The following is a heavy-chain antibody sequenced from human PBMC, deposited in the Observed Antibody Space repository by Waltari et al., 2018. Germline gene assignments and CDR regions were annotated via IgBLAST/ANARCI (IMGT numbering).Heavy chain of an antibody. CDR2: INTSGRV. J-gene: IGHJ4*02. CDR1: GGSFSGYY. V-gene: IGHV4-34*01. D-gene: IGHD6-19*01. Sequence: QVQLQQWGAGLLKPSETLSLTCAVYGGSFSGYYWSWIRKPPGKGLEWIGEINTSGRVNCIRSRNGRVTISVDTSKNQFSWKLSSVTAADTAVYYCARGGKEWLVRMYYFDYWGQGTLVTVSS. CDR3: ARGGKEWLVRMYYFDY.